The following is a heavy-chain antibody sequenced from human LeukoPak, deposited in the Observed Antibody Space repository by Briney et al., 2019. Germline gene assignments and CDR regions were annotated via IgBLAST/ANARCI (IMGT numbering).Heavy chain of an antibody. V-gene: IGHV3-74*01. J-gene: IGHJ4*02. CDR3: AIGYSYAYYYFDY. Sequence: GGSLSLSCAASGFTFSTYWMHWVRQAPGKGLVWVSRINSDGSTTSYADSVKGRFTISRDNAKNTLYLQMNSLRAEDTAVYYCAIGYSYAYYYFDYWGQGTLVTVSS. CDR2: INSDGSTT. D-gene: IGHD5-18*01. CDR1: GFTFSTYW.